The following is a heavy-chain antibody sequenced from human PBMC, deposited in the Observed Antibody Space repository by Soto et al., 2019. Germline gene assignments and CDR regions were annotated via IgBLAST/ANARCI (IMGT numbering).Heavy chain of an antibody. V-gene: IGHV3-21*01. CDR3: ASTIAARYYYYYGMDV. CDR2: ISSSSSYI. J-gene: IGHJ6*02. D-gene: IGHD6-6*01. CDR1: VFTFSRSS. Sequence: GALRLACVEPVFTFSRSSMNWVREAPGKGLEWVSSISSSSSYIYYADSVKGRFTISRDNAKNSLYLQMNSLRAEDTAVYYCASTIAARYYYYYGMDVWGQGTTVTVSS.